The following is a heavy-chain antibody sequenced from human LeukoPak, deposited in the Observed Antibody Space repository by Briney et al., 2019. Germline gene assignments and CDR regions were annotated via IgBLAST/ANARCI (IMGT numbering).Heavy chain of an antibody. CDR3: ERVTDYCSSSPLINP. CDR2: ISYDESNK. Sequence: PRGSLTLSSSASGLRLIRASMHSSRQAPGKGLEWVAVISYDESNKYYADSVKGRFTISRDNSKNTLYLQMNSLRAEDTAVYYCERVTDYCSSSPLINPGAQGALVTVSS. V-gene: IGHV3-30*03. J-gene: IGHJ5*02. D-gene: IGHD2-2*01. CDR1: GLRLIRAS.